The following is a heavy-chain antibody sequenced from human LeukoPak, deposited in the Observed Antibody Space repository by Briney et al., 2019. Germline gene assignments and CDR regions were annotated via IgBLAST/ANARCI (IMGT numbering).Heavy chain of an antibody. CDR3: TTGRLWELDPH. V-gene: IGHV3-30*02. J-gene: IGHJ4*02. Sequence: GGSLRLSCVASGFTFSTSGMHWVRQSPGKGLDWVAFIRNDGYKYNYAESVKGRFTISRDNSKNTLYLQMDSLSAEDTAVYYCTTGRLWELDPHWGQGTLVTVSS. CDR1: GFTFSTSG. D-gene: IGHD1-26*01. CDR2: IRNDGYKY.